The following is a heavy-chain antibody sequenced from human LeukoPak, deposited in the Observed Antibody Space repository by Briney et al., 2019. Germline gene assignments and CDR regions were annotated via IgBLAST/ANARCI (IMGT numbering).Heavy chain of an antibody. V-gene: IGHV4-34*01. CDR1: GGSFSGYY. Sequence: SETLSLTCAVYGGSFSGYYWSWIRQPPRKGLEWIGEINHSGSTNYNPSLKSRVTISVDTSKNQFSLKLSSVTAADTAVYYCARGRGSGSYSGIDYWGQGTLVTVSS. CDR2: INHSGST. J-gene: IGHJ4*02. D-gene: IGHD1-26*01. CDR3: ARGRGSGSYSGIDY.